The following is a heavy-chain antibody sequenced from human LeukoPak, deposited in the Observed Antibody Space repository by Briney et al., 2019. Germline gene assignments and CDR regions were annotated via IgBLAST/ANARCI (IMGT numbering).Heavy chain of an antibody. J-gene: IGHJ6*03. Sequence: ASVKVSCKASGYTFTGYYMHWVRQAPGQGLGWMGRINPNSGGTNYAQKFQGRVTMTRDTSISTAYMELSRLRSDDTAVYYCASQYYYDSSGFYYYYMDVWGKGTTVTVS. CDR3: ASQYYYDSSGFYYYYMDV. V-gene: IGHV1-2*06. CDR2: INPNSGGT. D-gene: IGHD3-22*01. CDR1: GYTFTGYY.